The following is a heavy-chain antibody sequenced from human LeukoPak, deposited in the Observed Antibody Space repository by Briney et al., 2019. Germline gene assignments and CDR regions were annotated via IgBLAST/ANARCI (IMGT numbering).Heavy chain of an antibody. CDR1: GYTLTELS. V-gene: IGHV1-24*01. CDR3: ATGRITMVRGVIKCDY. CDR2: FDPEDGET. Sequence: ASVKVSCKVSGYTLTELSMHWVRQAPGKGLEWMGGFDPEDGETIYAQKFQGRVTMTEDTSTDTAYMELSSLRSEDTAVYYCATGRITMVRGVIKCDYWGQGTLVTVSS. D-gene: IGHD3-10*01. J-gene: IGHJ4*02.